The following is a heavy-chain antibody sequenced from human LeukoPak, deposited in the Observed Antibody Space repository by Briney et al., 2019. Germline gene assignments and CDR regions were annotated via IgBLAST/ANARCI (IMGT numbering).Heavy chain of an antibody. J-gene: IGHJ4*02. D-gene: IGHD3-22*01. CDR1: AYSFTTYW. V-gene: IGHV5-51*01. Sequence: GEALKISSKGSAYSFTTYWIVCLRHMAGKGRVWMGILYPGDSDTRYSPSSQALDTISAHKTISTAYTQWIRLNAPQTAMYYCARRYEYYYDSSGDYYFDYWGQGTLVTVSS. CDR3: ARRYEYYYDSSGDYYFDY. CDR2: LYPGDSDT.